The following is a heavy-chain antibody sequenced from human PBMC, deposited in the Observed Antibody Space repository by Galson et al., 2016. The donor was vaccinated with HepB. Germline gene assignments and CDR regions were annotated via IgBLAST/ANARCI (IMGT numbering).Heavy chain of an antibody. CDR2: TYWDDDK. CDR1: GFSLSTSGVG. J-gene: IGHJ4*02. Sequence: PALVKPTQTLTLTCTFSGFSLSTSGVGVGWIRQPPGKALEWLAVTYWDDDKRYRPSLKSRLTITKDTSQNQVVLTMTNMDPADTATYYCAHKTASYFDYWGQGTLVTVSS. CDR3: AHKTASYFDY. D-gene: IGHD5-18*01. V-gene: IGHV2-5*02.